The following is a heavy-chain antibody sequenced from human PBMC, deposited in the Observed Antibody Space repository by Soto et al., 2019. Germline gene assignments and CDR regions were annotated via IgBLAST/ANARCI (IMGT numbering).Heavy chain of an antibody. V-gene: IGHV4-4*02. J-gene: IGHJ5*02. CDR3: ARTGKFYYTDTTCLPFDP. D-gene: IGHD1-1*01. CDR1: GDTISSTRW. Sequence: QVHLKESGPGLVMPSGTLSLTCTVSGDTISSTRWLRWVRLSPGEGLVWIGEIYHLGRNNYNPSLKVCFTLSIDKSKNQFSLTLTSVTAADTAVSFCARTGKFYYTDTTCLPFDPWGPGILVADSS. CDR2: IYHLGRN.